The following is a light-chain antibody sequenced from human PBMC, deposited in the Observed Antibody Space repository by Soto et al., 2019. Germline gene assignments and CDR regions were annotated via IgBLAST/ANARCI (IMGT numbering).Light chain of an antibody. Sequence: EIVLTQSPATLSLSPGERATLSCRASQSVSSYLAWYQQKPGQAPRLLIYDASNRATGIPARFSGSGSGTDFTITISSQEPEDFAVYYCQQRSNSPTFGGGTKVEIK. CDR2: DAS. CDR3: QQRSNSPT. J-gene: IGKJ4*01. V-gene: IGKV3-11*01. CDR1: QSVSSY.